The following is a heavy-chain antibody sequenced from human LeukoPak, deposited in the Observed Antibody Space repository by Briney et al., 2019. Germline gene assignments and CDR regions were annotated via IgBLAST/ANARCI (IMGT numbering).Heavy chain of an antibody. Sequence: PSQTLSLTCTVSGGSISSGDYFWSWIRQPPGKGLEWIGYIYDSGSTNYNPSLKSRVTMSVDTSKNQFSLKLSSVTAADTAVYYCARDRVRGNSNPFFDYWGQGTLVTVSS. J-gene: IGHJ4*02. CDR3: ARDRVRGNSNPFFDY. CDR2: IYDSGST. D-gene: IGHD4-11*01. V-gene: IGHV4-30-4*01. CDR1: GGSISSGDYF.